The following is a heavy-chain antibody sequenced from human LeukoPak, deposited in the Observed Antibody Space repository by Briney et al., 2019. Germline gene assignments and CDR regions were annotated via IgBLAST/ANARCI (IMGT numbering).Heavy chain of an antibody. J-gene: IGHJ5*02. CDR1: GGTFSSYA. Sequence: ASVKVSCKASGGTFSSYAISWVRQAPGQGLEWMGRIIPIFGIANYAQKFQGRVTITADKSTSTAYMELNSLRSEDTAVYYCARGLQGSSATYNRFDPWGQGTLVTVSS. CDR3: ARGLQGSSATYNRFDP. V-gene: IGHV1-69*04. D-gene: IGHD6-6*01. CDR2: IIPIFGIA.